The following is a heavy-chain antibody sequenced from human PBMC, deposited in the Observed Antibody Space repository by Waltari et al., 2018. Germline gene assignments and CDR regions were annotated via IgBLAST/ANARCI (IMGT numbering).Heavy chain of an antibody. CDR3: ARDQGTGEDY. J-gene: IGHJ4*02. CDR2: IYYSGST. CDR1: GGSISSHY. D-gene: IGHD3-10*01. Sequence: QVQLQESGPGLVKPSETLSLNCTVSGGSISSHYWSWIRQPPGKGLEWIGYIYYSGSTNYNPSLKSRVTISVDTSKNQFSLKLSSVTAADTAVYYCARDQGTGEDYWGQGTLVTVSS. V-gene: IGHV4-59*11.